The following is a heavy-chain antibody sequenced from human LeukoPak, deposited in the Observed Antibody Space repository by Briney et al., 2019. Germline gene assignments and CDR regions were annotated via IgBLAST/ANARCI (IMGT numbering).Heavy chain of an antibody. CDR3: ARPNPFYDSSGYWGYYFDY. Sequence: ASVKVSCKASGYTFTSYYMHWVRQAPGRGLEWMGIINPSGGSTSYAQKSQGRVTMTRDTSTSTVYMELSSLRSEDTAVYYCARPNPFYDSSGYWGYYFDYWGQGTLVTVSS. CDR1: GYTFTSYY. J-gene: IGHJ4*02. D-gene: IGHD3-22*01. V-gene: IGHV1-46*01. CDR2: INPSGGST.